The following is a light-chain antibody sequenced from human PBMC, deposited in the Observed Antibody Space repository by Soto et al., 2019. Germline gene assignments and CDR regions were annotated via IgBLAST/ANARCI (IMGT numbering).Light chain of an antibody. CDR1: SSNIGAGYD. CDR2: GNS. V-gene: IGLV1-40*01. Sequence: QSVLTQPPSVSGAPGQRVTISCTGRSSNIGAGYDVHWYQQLPGTAPKLLIYGNSNRPSGVPYRFSGSKSGTSASLAITGRQAEDEADYYCQSYDSSLSGAVFGGGTQLTVI. CDR3: QSYDSSLSGAV. J-gene: IGLJ7*01.